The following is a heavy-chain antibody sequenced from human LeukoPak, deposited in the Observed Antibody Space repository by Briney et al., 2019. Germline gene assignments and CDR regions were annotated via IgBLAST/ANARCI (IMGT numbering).Heavy chain of an antibody. CDR2: ISSSSSYI. Sequence: GGSLRLSCAASGFTFSSHSMNWVRQAPGKGLEWVSSISSSSSYIYYADSVKGRFTIYRDNAKNSLYLQMNSLRAEDTAVYYCARGQFGILYLPPSSFDTWGQGTLVTVSS. V-gene: IGHV3-21*01. J-gene: IGHJ5*01. CDR3: ARGQFGILYLPPSSFDT. CDR1: GFTFSSHS. D-gene: IGHD2-15*01.